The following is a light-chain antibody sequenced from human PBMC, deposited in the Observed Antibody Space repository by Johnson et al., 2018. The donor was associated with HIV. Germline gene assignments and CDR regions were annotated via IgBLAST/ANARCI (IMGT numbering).Light chain of an antibody. CDR2: GND. V-gene: IGLV1-51*01. CDR3: GTWDSSLSAGV. Sequence: QSVLTQPPSVSAAPGQKVTFSCSGSTSNIGNNDVSWYRHLPGTAPKLLIYGNDKRPSGIPDRFSGSKSGTSATLGITGLQTGDEADYYCGTWDSSLSAGVFGTGTKVTVL. CDR1: TSNIGNND. J-gene: IGLJ1*01.